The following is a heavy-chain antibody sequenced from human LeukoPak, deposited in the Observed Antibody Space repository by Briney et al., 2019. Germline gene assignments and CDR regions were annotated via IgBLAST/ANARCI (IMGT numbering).Heavy chain of an antibody. D-gene: IGHD3-16*01. V-gene: IGHV3-30*02. CDR1: GFTFSSYG. Sequence: GGSLRLSCAASGFTFSSYGMHWVRQAPGKGLEWVAFIRYDGSNKYYADSVKGRFTISRDNSKNTLYLQMNSLRAEDTAVYYCAKSKADRAYYYYYYGMDVWGQGTTVTVSS. CDR3: AKSKADRAYYYYYYGMDV. CDR2: IRYDGSNK. J-gene: IGHJ6*02.